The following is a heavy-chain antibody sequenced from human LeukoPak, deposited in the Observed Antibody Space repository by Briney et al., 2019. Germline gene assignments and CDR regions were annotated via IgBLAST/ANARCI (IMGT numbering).Heavy chain of an antibody. CDR2: ISYDGSNK. CDR1: GFTFSSYA. D-gene: IGHD6-13*01. J-gene: IGHJ4*02. V-gene: IGHV3-30-3*01. CDR3: AGEQQLWGFDY. Sequence: GSLRLSCAASGFTFSSYAMYWVRQAPGKGLEWVAVISYDGSNKYYADSVKGRFTISRDNSKNTLYLQMNSLRAEDTAVYYCAGEQQLWGFDYWGQGTLVTVSS.